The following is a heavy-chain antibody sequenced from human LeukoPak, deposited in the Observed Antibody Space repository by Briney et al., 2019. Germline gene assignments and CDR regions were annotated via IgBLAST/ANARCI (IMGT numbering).Heavy chain of an antibody. J-gene: IGHJ4*02. CDR3: ARVEYDSSGETYDY. Sequence: PGGSLRLSCAASGFTFSSYSMNWVRQAPGKGLEWVSSISSRSTYIYHADSVKGRFTISRDNAKNSLFLQMNSLRAEDTAVYYCARVEYDSSGETYDYWGQGTLVTVSS. CDR2: ISSRSTYI. CDR1: GFTFSSYS. V-gene: IGHV3-21*01. D-gene: IGHD3-22*01.